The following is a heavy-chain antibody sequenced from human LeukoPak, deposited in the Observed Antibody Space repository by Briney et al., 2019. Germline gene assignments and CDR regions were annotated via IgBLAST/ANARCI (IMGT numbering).Heavy chain of an antibody. J-gene: IGHJ5*02. D-gene: IGHD3-10*01. CDR2: IIPIFGTA. CDR3: ARAIDYGSGSRKNNWFDP. Sequence: GASVKVSCKASGGTFSSYAISWVRQAPGQGLEWMGGIIPIFGTASYAQKFQGRVTMTTDTSTSTAYMELRSLRSDDTAVYYCARAIDYGSGSRKNNWFDPWGQGTLVTVSS. V-gene: IGHV1-69*05. CDR1: GGTFSSYA.